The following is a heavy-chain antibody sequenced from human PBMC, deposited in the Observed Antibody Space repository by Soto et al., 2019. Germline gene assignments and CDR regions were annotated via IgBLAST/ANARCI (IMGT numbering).Heavy chain of an antibody. D-gene: IGHD2-21*02. CDR1: GFTFSNAW. J-gene: IGHJ4*02. Sequence: GGSLRLSCAASGFTFSNAWMNWVRQAPGKGLEWVGRIKSKTDGGTTDYAAPVKGRFTISRDDSKNTLYLQMNSLKTEDTAVYYCTTDFGSFGSVVTAIYWGQGTLVTVSS. CDR2: IKSKTDGGTT. CDR3: TTDFGSFGSVVTAIY. V-gene: IGHV3-15*07.